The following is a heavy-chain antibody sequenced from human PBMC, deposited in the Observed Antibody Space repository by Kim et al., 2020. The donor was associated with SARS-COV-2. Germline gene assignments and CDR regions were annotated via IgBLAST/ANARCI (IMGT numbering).Heavy chain of an antibody. J-gene: IGHJ5*01. CDR3: AREGGMVRGENCFDS. D-gene: IGHD3-10*01. Sequence: GGSLRLSCAASGFTFSSYSMNWVRQAPGKGLEWVASIRSGSSYIYYADSVKGRFTISRDNAKNSMYLQMNSLRAEDTAVYYCAREGGMVRGENCFDSWGQGTLFTGSS. V-gene: IGHV3-21*01. CDR1: GFTFSSYS. CDR2: IRSGSSYI.